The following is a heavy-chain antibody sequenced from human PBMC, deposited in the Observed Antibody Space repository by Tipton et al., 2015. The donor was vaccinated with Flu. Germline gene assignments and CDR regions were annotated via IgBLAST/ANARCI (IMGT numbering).Heavy chain of an antibody. Sequence: AASGFTFSDYYMSWIRQAPGKGLEWVSYISSSGSTIYYADSVKGRFTISRDNAKNSLYLQMNSLRAEDTAVYYCARVGGRDDCSGGSCYGPLYGMDVWGQGTTVTVSS. D-gene: IGHD2-15*01. CDR2: ISSSGSTI. CDR3: ARVGGRDDCSGGSCYGPLYGMDV. CDR1: GFTFSDYY. V-gene: IGHV3-11*01. J-gene: IGHJ6*02.